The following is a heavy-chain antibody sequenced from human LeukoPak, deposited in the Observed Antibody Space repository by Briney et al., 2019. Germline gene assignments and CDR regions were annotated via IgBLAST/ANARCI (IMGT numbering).Heavy chain of an antibody. D-gene: IGHD4/OR15-4a*01. CDR3: ARQLVLTLYYFDY. V-gene: IGHV4-39*01. J-gene: IGHJ4*02. CDR2: IYYSGST. Sequence: PSETLSLTCTVSGGSISSSSYYWGWIRQPPGKGLEWSGSIYYSGSTYYNPSLKSRVTISVDTSKNQFSLKLSSVTAADTAVYYCARQLVLTLYYFDYWGQGTLVTVSS. CDR1: GGSISSSSYY.